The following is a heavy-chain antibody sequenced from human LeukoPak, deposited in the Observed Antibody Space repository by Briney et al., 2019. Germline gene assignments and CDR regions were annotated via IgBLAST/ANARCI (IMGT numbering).Heavy chain of an antibody. CDR1: GYTFTNYG. CDR2: ISPDRGNT. J-gene: IGHJ6*02. D-gene: IGHD3-9*01. V-gene: IGHV1-18*01. Sequence: ASVRVSCKASGYTFTNYGISWVRQAPGQGLEWMGWISPDRGNTKYAQKLQDRVTMTTDTSTSTAYMELRSLRSDDTAVYYCARVPSGGYDILTNYYYYYGMDVWGQGTTVTVSS. CDR3: ARVPSGGYDILTNYYYYYGMDV.